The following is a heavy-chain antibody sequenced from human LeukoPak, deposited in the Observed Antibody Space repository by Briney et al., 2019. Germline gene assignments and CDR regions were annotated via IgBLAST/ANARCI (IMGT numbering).Heavy chain of an antibody. J-gene: IGHJ4*02. CDR1: GFTFSSYA. D-gene: IGHD6-6*01. Sequence: GGSLRLSCAASGFTFSSYAMSWVRQAPGKGLEWVSAISGSGGSTYYADSVKGRCTISRDNSKNTLYLQMNSLRAEDTAVYYCARIAARRISSISSHFDYWGQGTLVTVSS. CDR3: ARIAARRISSISSHFDY. V-gene: IGHV3-23*01. CDR2: ISGSGGST.